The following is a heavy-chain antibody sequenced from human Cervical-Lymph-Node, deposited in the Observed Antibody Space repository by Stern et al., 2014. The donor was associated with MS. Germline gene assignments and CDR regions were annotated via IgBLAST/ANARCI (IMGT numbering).Heavy chain of an antibody. CDR2: IFPGASDT. V-gene: IGHV5-51*01. CDR3: ARPHSPGWSYYFDF. Sequence: EVRLGRSGAEVRKPGQSLTISCNISGYTFTDYWIAWVRQMPVKGLEWMGAIFPGASDTRYSPSFQGHVTISVDTSINTAYLQWSDLRASDTAMYYCARPHSPGWSYYFDFWGQGTLVAVSS. D-gene: IGHD6-19*01. J-gene: IGHJ4*02. CDR1: GYTFTDYW.